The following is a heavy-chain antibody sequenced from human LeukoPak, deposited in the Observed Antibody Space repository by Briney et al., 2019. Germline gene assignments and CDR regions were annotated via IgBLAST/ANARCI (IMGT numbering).Heavy chain of an antibody. CDR3: ARDLGTYDSSGYPCY. CDR1: GYTLTELS. CDR2: FDPEDGET. D-gene: IGHD3-22*01. Sequence: ASVKVSCKVSGYTLTELSMHWVRQAPGKGLEWMGGFDPEDGETIYAQKFQGRVTITADESTSTAYMELSSLRSEDTAVYYCARDLGTYDSSGYPCYWGQGTLVTVSS. V-gene: IGHV1-24*01. J-gene: IGHJ4*02.